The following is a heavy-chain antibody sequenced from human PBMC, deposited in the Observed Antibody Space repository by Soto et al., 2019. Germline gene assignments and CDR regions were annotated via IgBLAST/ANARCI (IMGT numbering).Heavy chain of an antibody. CDR1: GYILTAYS. CDR3: AREENCSDGICYSEYFQR. V-gene: IGHV1-46*01. CDR2: VNPSGGST. J-gene: IGHJ1*01. D-gene: IGHD2-15*01. Sequence: QVQLVQSGAEVKKPGASVKVSCKASGYILTAYSMHWVRQAPGQGLEWMGVVNPSGGSTNYAQKFQGRITMTRDTSTSTVYMDLSSLTSEDTAVYYCAREENCSDGICYSEYFQRWGQGTLVTVS.